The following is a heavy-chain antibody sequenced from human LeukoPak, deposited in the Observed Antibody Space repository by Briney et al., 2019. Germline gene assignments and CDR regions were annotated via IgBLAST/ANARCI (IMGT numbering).Heavy chain of an antibody. CDR2: IYHSGST. Sequence: PSETLSLTCTVSGGSISSGGYYWSWIRQPPGKGLEWIGYIYHSGSTYYNPSLKSRVTISVDKSKNQFSLKLSSVTAADTAVYYCARDLQGGIGGRDYWGQGTLVTVSS. CDR1: GGSISSGGYY. CDR3: ARDLQGGIGGRDY. V-gene: IGHV4-30-2*01. J-gene: IGHJ4*02. D-gene: IGHD1-26*01.